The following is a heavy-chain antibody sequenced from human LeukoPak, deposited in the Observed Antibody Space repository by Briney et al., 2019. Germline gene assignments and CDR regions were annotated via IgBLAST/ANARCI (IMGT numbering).Heavy chain of an antibody. CDR1: GFTFSSYA. V-gene: IGHV3-23*01. Sequence: GGSLRLSCAASGFTFSSYAMSWVRQAPGKGLEWVSAISGSGGSTYYADSVKGRFTISRDNSKNTLYLQMNSLRAEDTAVYYCARDLGCSSTSCYSSYYYYMDVWGKGTTVTVSS. J-gene: IGHJ6*03. CDR3: ARDLGCSSTSCYSSYYYYMDV. D-gene: IGHD2-2*01. CDR2: ISGSGGST.